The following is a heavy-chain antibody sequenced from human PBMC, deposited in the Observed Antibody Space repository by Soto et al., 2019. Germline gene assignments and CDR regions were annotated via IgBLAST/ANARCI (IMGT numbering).Heavy chain of an antibody. J-gene: IGHJ5*02. Sequence: QVQLVESGGGVVQPGRTLRLSCAASGSTFRSYGMHWVRQAPGKGLEWVAVSSYDGSNQYYADSVKGRFTISRDDSKNTLSLQRNSLITDDTALYYCVKDREQELVRGWFDPWGQGTLVTVSP. V-gene: IGHV3-30*18. CDR3: VKDREQELVRGWFDP. D-gene: IGHD6-13*01. CDR2: SSYDGSNQ. CDR1: GSTFRSYG.